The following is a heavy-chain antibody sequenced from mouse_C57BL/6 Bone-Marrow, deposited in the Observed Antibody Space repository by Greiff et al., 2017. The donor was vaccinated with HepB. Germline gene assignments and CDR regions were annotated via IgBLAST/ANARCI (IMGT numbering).Heavy chain of an antibody. Sequence: EVQLQQSGPELVKPGASVKISCKASGYTFTDYYMNWVKQSHGKSLEWIGDINPNNGGTSYNQKFKGKATLTVDKSSSTAYMELRSLTSEDSAVYYCARDEGWPSWFAYWGQGTLVTVSA. J-gene: IGHJ3*01. D-gene: IGHD2-3*01. CDR1: GYTFTDYY. CDR3: ARDEGWPSWFAY. CDR2: INPNNGGT. V-gene: IGHV1-26*01.